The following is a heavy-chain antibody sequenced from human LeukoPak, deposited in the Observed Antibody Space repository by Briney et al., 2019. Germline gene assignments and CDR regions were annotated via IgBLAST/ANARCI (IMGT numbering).Heavy chain of an antibody. Sequence: GGSLRLSCAVSGFTFSNYAMHWVRQAPGKGLEWVVVISYDGGDESYADSVKGRFTISRDNSKNTVYLQMNSLRAEDTALYYCARESEAFDYWGQGTLVTVSS. J-gene: IGHJ4*02. CDR3: ARESEAFDY. CDR1: GFTFSNYA. V-gene: IGHV3-30-3*01. CDR2: ISYDGGDE.